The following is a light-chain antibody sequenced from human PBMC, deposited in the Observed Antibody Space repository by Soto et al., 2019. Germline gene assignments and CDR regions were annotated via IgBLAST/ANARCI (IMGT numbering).Light chain of an antibody. CDR3: QQRSNWPLIT. CDR2: VAS. Sequence: EIILTQSPATLPLPPCEIATLSFTHSQNVSSYLAWYHQKPGKAPRLIIYVASNRATGIPARFSGSESGTDFTLTISGLEPEDFAVYYSQQRSNWPLITFGQGTRLEIK. CDR1: QNVSSY. J-gene: IGKJ5*01. V-gene: IGKV3-11*01.